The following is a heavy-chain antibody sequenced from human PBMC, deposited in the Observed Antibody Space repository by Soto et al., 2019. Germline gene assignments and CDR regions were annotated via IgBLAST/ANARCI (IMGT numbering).Heavy chain of an antibody. J-gene: IGHJ5*02. CDR1: GGTFSSYT. V-gene: IGHV1-69*02. D-gene: IGHD2-2*01. Sequence: QVQLVQSGAEVKKPGSSVKVSCKASGGTFSSYTISWVRQAPGQGLEWMGRIIPILGIANYAQKLQGRVTITADKATSTAYMELSSLRSEDTAVYYCARQVIGFSRTSSYGSFDPWGQGTLVTLSS. CDR3: ARQVIGFSRTSSYGSFDP. CDR2: IIPILGIA.